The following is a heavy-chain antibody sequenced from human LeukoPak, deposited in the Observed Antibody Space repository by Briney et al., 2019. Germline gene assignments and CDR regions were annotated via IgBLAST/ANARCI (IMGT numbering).Heavy chain of an antibody. CDR3: ATGRYGSGSYYNYFY. V-gene: IGHV1-69*05. Sequence: SVKVSCKASGGTFSSYAISWVRQAPGQGLEWMGRTIPIFGTANYAQKFQGRVTITTDESTSTAYMELSSLRSEDTAVYYCATGRYGSGSYYNYFYWGQGTLVTVSS. D-gene: IGHD3-10*01. CDR2: TIPIFGTA. CDR1: GGTFSSYA. J-gene: IGHJ4*02.